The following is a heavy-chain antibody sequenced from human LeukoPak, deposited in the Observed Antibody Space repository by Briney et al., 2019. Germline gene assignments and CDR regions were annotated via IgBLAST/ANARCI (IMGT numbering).Heavy chain of an antibody. D-gene: IGHD3-22*01. CDR1: GGSISSYY. CDR2: IYYSGST. V-gene: IGHV4-59*01. J-gene: IGHJ6*03. CDR3: ARDYYDSSGPYYHYYMDV. Sequence: SETLSLTCTVSGGSISSYYWSWIRQPPGKGLEWIGYIYYSGSTNYNPSLKSRVTISVDTSKNQFSLKLSSVTAADTAVYYCARDYYDSSGPYYHYYMDVWGKGTTVTVSS.